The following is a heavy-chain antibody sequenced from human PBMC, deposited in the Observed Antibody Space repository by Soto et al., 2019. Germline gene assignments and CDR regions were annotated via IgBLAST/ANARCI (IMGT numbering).Heavy chain of an antibody. Sequence: SETLSLTCTVSGGSVSSGYNYWSWIRQSPGKGLEWIGYISGSGSTGYNPSLKNRLTMSVDTSKNQFSLKLSSVTAADTAVYYCARGGRQQLVWYESFDYWGQGTLVTVSS. V-gene: IGHV4-30-4*01. CDR2: ISGSGST. CDR3: ARGGRQQLVWYESFDY. D-gene: IGHD6-13*01. J-gene: IGHJ4*02. CDR1: GGSVSSGYNY.